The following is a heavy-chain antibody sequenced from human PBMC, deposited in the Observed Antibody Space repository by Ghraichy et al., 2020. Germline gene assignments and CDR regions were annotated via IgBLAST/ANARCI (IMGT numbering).Heavy chain of an antibody. Sequence: GESLNISCAASGFTFSNYWMTWVRQAPGKGLEWVATIKEDGSGKYYVDSVKGRFTISRDNAENSLYLQMNSLRAEDTAVYYCARVGRLPHNYAMDVWGQGTTVTASS. CDR1: GFTFSNYW. V-gene: IGHV3-7*01. CDR3: ARVGRLPHNYAMDV. J-gene: IGHJ6*02. D-gene: IGHD3-16*01. CDR2: IKEDGSGK.